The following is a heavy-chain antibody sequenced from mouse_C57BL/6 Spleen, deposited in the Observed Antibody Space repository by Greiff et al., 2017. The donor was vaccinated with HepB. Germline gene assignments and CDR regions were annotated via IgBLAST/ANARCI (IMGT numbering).Heavy chain of an antibody. D-gene: IGHD1-1*01. CDR2: ISDGGSYT. V-gene: IGHV5-4*03. Sequence: DVMLVESGGGLVKPGGSLKLSCAASGFTFSSYAMSWVRQTPEKRLEWVATISDGGSYTYYPDNVKGRFTISRDNAKNNLYLQMSHLKSEDTAMYYCARVYYYYGSSYEYFDVWGTGTTVTVSS. CDR3: ARVYYYYGSSYEYFDV. J-gene: IGHJ1*03. CDR1: GFTFSSYA.